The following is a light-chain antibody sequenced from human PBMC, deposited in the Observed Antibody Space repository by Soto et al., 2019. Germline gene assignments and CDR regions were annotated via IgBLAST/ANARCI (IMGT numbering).Light chain of an antibody. CDR3: SSYTSSSFL. Sequence: QSALTQPASVSGSPGQSITISCTGTSSDVGGYNYVSWYQQHPGKAPKLMIYEVSNRPSGVSNRFSGSKSGNTASLTISGLQAEDEADYYCSSYTSSSFLFGTGTKLTVL. J-gene: IGLJ1*01. CDR1: SSDVGGYNY. CDR2: EVS. V-gene: IGLV2-14*01.